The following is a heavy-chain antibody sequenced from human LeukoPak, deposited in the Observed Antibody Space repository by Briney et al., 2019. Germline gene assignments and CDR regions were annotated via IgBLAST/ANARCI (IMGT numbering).Heavy chain of an antibody. CDR3: ASMGYSNYDY. V-gene: IGHV4-61*08. CDR1: GGSISSGGYY. CDR2: IYYSGST. J-gene: IGHJ4*02. Sequence: SQTLSLTCTVSGGSISSGGYYWSWIRQPPGKGLEWIGYIYYSGSTNYNPSLKSRVTISVDTSKNQFSLKLSSVTAADTAVYYCASMGYSNYDYWGQGTLVTVSS. D-gene: IGHD4-4*01.